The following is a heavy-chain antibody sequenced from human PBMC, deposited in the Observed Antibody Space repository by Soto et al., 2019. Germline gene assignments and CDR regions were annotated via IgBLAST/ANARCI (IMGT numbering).Heavy chain of an antibody. D-gene: IGHD3-16*01. J-gene: IGHJ4*02. CDR2: IYYTGST. CDR1: GGSISSYY. CDR3: ARGGTYADYFDY. Sequence: SETLSLTCTVSGGSISSYYWTWIRQSPGKGLEWIGYIYYTGSTKYSPSLKSRVTISLGTSRNQFSLNLSSVTAADTAVYFCARGGTYADYFDYWGQGTLVTVS. V-gene: IGHV4-59*01.